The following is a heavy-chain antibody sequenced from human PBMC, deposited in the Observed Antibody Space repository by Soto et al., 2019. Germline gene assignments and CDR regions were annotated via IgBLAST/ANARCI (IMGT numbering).Heavy chain of an antibody. D-gene: IGHD5-18*01. V-gene: IGHV1-69*13. Sequence: GASVKVSCKASGVTFSSYAISWVRQAPGQGLEWMGGIIPIFGTANYAQKFQGRVTITADESTSTAYMELSSLRSEDTAVYYCARALGGYSYGPYYFDYWGQGTLVTVSS. CDR3: ARALGGYSYGPYYFDY. CDR2: IIPIFGTA. CDR1: GVTFSSYA. J-gene: IGHJ4*02.